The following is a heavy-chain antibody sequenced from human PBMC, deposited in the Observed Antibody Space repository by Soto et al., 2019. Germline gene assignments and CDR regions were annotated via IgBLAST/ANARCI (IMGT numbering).Heavy chain of an antibody. CDR1: GFTFDDYA. J-gene: IGHJ4*02. CDR2: ISWNSGSI. CDR3: AKDRTDIAAAACDY. Sequence: ESGGGLVQPGRSLRLSCAASGFTFDDYAMHWVRQAPGKGLEWVSGISWNSGSIGYADSVKGRFTISRDNAKNSLYLQMNSLRAEDTALYYCAKDRTDIAAAACDYWGQGTLVTVSS. V-gene: IGHV3-9*01. D-gene: IGHD6-13*01.